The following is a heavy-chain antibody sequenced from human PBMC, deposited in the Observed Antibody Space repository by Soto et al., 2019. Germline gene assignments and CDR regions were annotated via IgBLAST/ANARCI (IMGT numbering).Heavy chain of an antibody. CDR3: ARGRGYSGDDHYYYYGMDV. CDR1: GGTFNNYP. J-gene: IGHJ6*02. Sequence: SVKVSCKASGGTFNNYPITWVRQAPGEGLEWMGGSIPILGTANYAQKFQGRVTISVDESTSTAYMELSSLRSEDTAVYYCARGRGYSGDDHYYYYGMDVWGQGTTVTVSS. D-gene: IGHD5-12*01. CDR2: SIPILGTA. V-gene: IGHV1-69*13.